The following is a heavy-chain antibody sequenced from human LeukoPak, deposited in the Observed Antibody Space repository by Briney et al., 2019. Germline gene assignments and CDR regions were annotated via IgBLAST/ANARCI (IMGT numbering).Heavy chain of an antibody. V-gene: IGHV3-7*01. CDR3: ARTVSSGYYNLYFDY. Sequence: PGGSLRLSCAASGFTFSSFWMNWVRQAPGKGLEWVANIKQDGSEKFYVDSVKGRFTISRDNAKNSLYLQMNSLRAEDTAVYYCARTVSSGYYNLYFDYWGQGTLDTVSS. CDR1: GFTFSSFW. J-gene: IGHJ4*02. D-gene: IGHD3-3*01. CDR2: IKQDGSEK.